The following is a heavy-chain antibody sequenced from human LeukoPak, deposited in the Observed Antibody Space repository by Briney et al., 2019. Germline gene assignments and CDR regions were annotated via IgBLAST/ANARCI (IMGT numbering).Heavy chain of an antibody. CDR3: ARGACCGGDCYHEAFDI. CDR1: GGSISSYY. CDR2: IYYSGST. Sequence: SETLSLTCTVSGGSISSYYWSWIRQPPGKGLEWIGYIYYSGSTNYNPSLKSRVTISVDTSKNQFSLKLSSVTAADTAVYYCARGACCGGDCYHEAFDIWGQGTMVTVSS. D-gene: IGHD2-21*02. J-gene: IGHJ3*02. V-gene: IGHV4-59*01.